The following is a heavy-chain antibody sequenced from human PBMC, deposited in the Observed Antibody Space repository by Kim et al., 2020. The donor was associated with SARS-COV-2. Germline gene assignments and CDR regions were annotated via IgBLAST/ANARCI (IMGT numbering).Heavy chain of an antibody. CDR1: GYTFTSYA. CDR3: ARDSSDILTGYYWGGFDY. CDR2: INTNTGNP. D-gene: IGHD3-9*01. J-gene: IGHJ4*02. V-gene: IGHV7-4-1*02. Sequence: ASVKVSCKASGYTFTSYAMNWVRQAPGQGLEWMGWINTNTGNPTYAQGFTGRFVFSLDTSVSTAYLQISSLKAEDTAVYYCARDSSDILTGYYWGGFDYWGQGTLVTVSS.